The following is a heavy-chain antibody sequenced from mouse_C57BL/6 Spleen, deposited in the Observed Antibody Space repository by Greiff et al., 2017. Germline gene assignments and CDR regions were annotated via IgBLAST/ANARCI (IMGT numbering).Heavy chain of an antibody. CDR3: ARKTTVVATNFDV. J-gene: IGHJ1*03. V-gene: IGHV5-17*01. Sequence: EVKVVESGGGLVKPGGSLKLSCAASGFTFSDYGMHWVRQAPEKGLEWVAYISSGSSTIYYADTVKGRFTISRDNAKNTLFLQMTSLRSEDTAMYYCARKTTVVATNFDVWGTGTTVTVSS. D-gene: IGHD1-1*01. CDR1: GFTFSDYG. CDR2: ISSGSSTI.